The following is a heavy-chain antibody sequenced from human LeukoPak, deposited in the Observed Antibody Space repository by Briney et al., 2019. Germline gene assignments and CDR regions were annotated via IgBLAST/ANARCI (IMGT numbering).Heavy chain of an antibody. D-gene: IGHD3-9*01. Sequence: PGGSLRLSCAASGFTVSSNYMSWVRQAPGKGLEWVSVIYSGGSTYYADSVKGRFTISRHNSKNTLYLQMNSLRAEDTAVYYCAKDGASYYDILTGYHEFDYWGQGTLVTVSS. V-gene: IGHV3-53*04. CDR1: GFTVSSNY. J-gene: IGHJ4*02. CDR2: IYSGGST. CDR3: AKDGASYYDILTGYHEFDY.